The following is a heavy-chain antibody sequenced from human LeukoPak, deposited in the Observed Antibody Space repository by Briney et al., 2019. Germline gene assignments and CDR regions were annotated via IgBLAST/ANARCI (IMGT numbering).Heavy chain of an antibody. CDR3: AKLPGVSAAGYFDY. D-gene: IGHD6-13*01. CDR1: GFTFDDYG. V-gene: IGHV3-20*04. Sequence: GGSLRLSCAASGFTFDDYGMGWARQAPGKGLEWVSAINWNGGSIGYADSVKGRFTISRDNAKNSLYLQMNNLRAEDTALYYCAKLPGVSAAGYFDYWGQGTLVTVSS. CDR2: INWNGGSI. J-gene: IGHJ4*02.